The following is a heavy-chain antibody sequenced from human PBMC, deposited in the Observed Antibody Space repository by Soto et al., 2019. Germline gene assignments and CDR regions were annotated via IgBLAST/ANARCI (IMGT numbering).Heavy chain of an antibody. V-gene: IGHV4-39*01. CDR3: ARQGYVDYYYYMDV. D-gene: IGHD2-2*01. CDR1: GGSISSSSYY. CDR2: IYYSGST. J-gene: IGHJ6*03. Sequence: SETLSLTCTVSGGSISSSSYYWGWIRQPPGKGLEWIGSIYYSGSTYYNPSLKSRVTISVDTSKNQFSLKLSSVTAADTAVYYCARQGYVDYYYYMDVWGKGTTVTVSS.